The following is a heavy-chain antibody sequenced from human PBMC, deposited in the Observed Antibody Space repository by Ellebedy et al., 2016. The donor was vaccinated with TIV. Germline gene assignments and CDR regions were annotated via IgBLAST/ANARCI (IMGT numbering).Heavy chain of an antibody. V-gene: IGHV3-7*01. J-gene: IGHJ4*02. CDR2: IKQDGSQK. Sequence: GGSLRLSCAASEFTLSSYWMSWVRQAPGKGLEWVANIKQDGSQKYYVDSVKGRFTISRDNAKNSLYLQMNSLRAEDTAAYYCARAPDGSGSFYYFDYWGQGTLVTVSS. CDR1: EFTLSSYW. CDR3: ARAPDGSGSFYYFDY. D-gene: IGHD3-10*01.